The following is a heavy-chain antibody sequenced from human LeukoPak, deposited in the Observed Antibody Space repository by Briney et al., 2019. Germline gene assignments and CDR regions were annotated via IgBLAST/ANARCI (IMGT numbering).Heavy chain of an antibody. V-gene: IGHV1-69*13. J-gene: IGHJ5*02. CDR2: IIPIFGTA. CDR3: ARALLRYCSSTSCYWFDP. Sequence: SVKVSCKASGYTFTSYDINWVRQAPGQGLEWMGGIIPIFGTANYAQKFQGRVTITADESTGTAYMELSSLRSEDTAMYYCARALLRYCSSTSCYWFDPWGQGTLVTVSS. D-gene: IGHD2-2*01. CDR1: GYTFTSYD.